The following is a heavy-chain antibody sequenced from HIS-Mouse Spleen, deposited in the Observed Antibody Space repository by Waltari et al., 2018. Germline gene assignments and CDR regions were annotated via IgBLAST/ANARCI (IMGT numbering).Heavy chain of an antibody. V-gene: IGHV3-66*01. CDR2: IYSGGST. D-gene: IGHD1-7*01. CDR3: ASITGTNGWDY. J-gene: IGHJ4*02. CDR1: GFTVSRNY. Sequence: EVQLVESGGGLVQPGGSLRLSCAASGFTVSRNYMSWVRRAPGKGLVWVLVIYSGGSTYYADSVKGRFTISRDNSKNTLYLQMNSLRAEDTAVYYCASITGTNGWDYWGQGTLVTVSS.